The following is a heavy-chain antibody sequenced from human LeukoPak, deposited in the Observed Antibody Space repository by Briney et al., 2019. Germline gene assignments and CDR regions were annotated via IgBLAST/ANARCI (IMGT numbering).Heavy chain of an antibody. CDR2: ISGSDSTK. V-gene: IGHV3-48*03. J-gene: IGHJ4*02. CDR3: ASVKRFGGATNGVDY. CDR1: GFTFSSYE. Sequence: GGSLRLSCAASGFTFSSYEMNWVRQAPGKGLEWISYISGSDSTKYYADSVKGRFTISRDNTKNSLYLQMNSLTACETGVHYFASVKRFGGATNGVDYWGQGTLVTVSS. D-gene: IGHD1-26*01.